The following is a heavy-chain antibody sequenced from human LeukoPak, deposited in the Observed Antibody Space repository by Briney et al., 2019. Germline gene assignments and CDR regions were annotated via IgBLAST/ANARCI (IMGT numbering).Heavy chain of an antibody. CDR1: GGSISSNAYY. Sequence: SETLSLTCTVSGGSISSNAYYWAWIRQPPGKGLEWIGSIYSSVSTYYNPSLKSRVTISVDTSKNQFSLRLSSVTAADTALYYCAYSGSYGHLGYWGQGTPVTVSS. V-gene: IGHV4-39*01. CDR2: IYSSVST. CDR3: AYSGSYGHLGY. D-gene: IGHD1-26*01. J-gene: IGHJ4*02.